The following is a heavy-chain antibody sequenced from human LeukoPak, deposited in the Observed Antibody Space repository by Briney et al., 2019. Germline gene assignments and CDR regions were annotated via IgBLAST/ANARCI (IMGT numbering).Heavy chain of an antibody. CDR2: IYPTGSQT. J-gene: IGHJ5*02. Sequence: GESLKISCKGSGNNFVGFWIGWVRKMPGKGLGGMGIIYPTGSQTLYMAPSQGQVTISVAESTSTVYLQCNTLKASDTAMYYCARRNYYDDWFDPWGQGTLVTVSS. CDR1: GNNFVGFW. V-gene: IGHV5-51*01. CDR3: ARRNYYDDWFDP. D-gene: IGHD3-22*01.